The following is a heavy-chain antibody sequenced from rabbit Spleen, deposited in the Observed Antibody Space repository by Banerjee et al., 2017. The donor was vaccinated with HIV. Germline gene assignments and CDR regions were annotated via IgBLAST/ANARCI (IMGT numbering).Heavy chain of an antibody. CDR3: ARNYVNAFDP. Sequence: QSLEESGGGLVQPEGSLALTCKASGFSFSSSDYMCWVRQAPGKGLEWIVCIDTGSSGFTYFASWAKGRFTISKTSSTTVTLQMTSLTAADTATYFCARNYVNAFDPWGQGTLVTVS. V-gene: IGHV1S40*01. J-gene: IGHJ2*01. CDR2: IDTGSSGFT. D-gene: IGHD1-1*01. CDR1: GFSFSSSDY.